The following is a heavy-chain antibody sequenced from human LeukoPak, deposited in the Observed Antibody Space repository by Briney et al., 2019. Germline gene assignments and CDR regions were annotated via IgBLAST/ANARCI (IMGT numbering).Heavy chain of an antibody. CDR1: GFSFNSYD. V-gene: IGHV3-23*01. D-gene: IGHD5-24*01. Sequence: PGGSLRLSCVGSGFSFNSYDMGWVRQTPGKGLEWVSAISTSGGYTEDADSVKGRFTISRDNSQNTLFLQMNSLRAEDTAVYYCAKKPATIKFPFDNWGQGTPVTVSP. CDR3: AKKPATIKFPFDN. CDR2: ISTSGGYT. J-gene: IGHJ4*02.